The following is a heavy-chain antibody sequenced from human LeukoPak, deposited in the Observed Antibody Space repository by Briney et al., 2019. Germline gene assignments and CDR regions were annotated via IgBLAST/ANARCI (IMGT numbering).Heavy chain of an antibody. D-gene: IGHD6-6*01. CDR1: GFTFSSYA. V-gene: IGHV3-23*01. CDR2: ISGSGGST. J-gene: IGHJ3*02. Sequence: QPGGSLRLSCAASGFTFSSYAMSWVRQAPGKGLEWVSAISGSGGSTYYADSVKGRFTISRDNSKNTLYLQMNSLRAEDTAVYYCARGGAARDDAFDIWGQGTMVTVSS. CDR3: ARGGAARDDAFDI.